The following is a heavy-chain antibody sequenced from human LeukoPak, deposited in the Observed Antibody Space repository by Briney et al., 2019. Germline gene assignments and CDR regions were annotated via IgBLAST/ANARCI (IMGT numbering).Heavy chain of an antibody. CDR3: AREPVYSNSWGAFDI. D-gene: IGHD2/OR15-2a*01. Sequence: GSPRLSCAASGFTFSSYGIHWVRQAPGKGLEWLSYISLTTDFIYYSDSVKGRFTISRDNAKNSLYLQMNSLRAEDTAVYYCAREPVYSNSWGAFDIWGQGTMVTVSS. CDR2: ISLTTDFI. CDR1: GFTFSSYG. V-gene: IGHV3-48*01. J-gene: IGHJ3*02.